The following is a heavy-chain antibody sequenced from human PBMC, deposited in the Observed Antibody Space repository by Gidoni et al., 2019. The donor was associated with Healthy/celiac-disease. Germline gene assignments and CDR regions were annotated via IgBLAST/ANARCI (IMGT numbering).Heavy chain of an antibody. Sequence: QLQLQESGPGLVKPSETLSLTCTVSGGSISSSSYYWGWIRQPPGMGLEWIGSIYYSGCTYYNPSLKSRVTISVDTSKNQFSLKLSSVTAADTAVYYCASRDDCSGGSCYSLYYYYYMDVWGKGTSVTVSS. J-gene: IGHJ6*03. CDR1: GGSISSSSYY. V-gene: IGHV4-39*01. CDR3: ASRDDCSGGSCYSLYYYYYMDV. D-gene: IGHD2-15*01. CDR2: IYYSGCT.